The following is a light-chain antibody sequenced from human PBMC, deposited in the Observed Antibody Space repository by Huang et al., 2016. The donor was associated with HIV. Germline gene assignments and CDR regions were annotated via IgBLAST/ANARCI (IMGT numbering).Light chain of an antibody. J-gene: IGKJ1*01. Sequence: EIVLTQSPGTLSLSPGGRATLSCRASPSVSGRYLAWYQQKPGQAPRLLIYGAANRATGIPDRFSGSGSGTDFTLTISRLEPEDFAVYYCQQYGSSSWTFGQGTKVEIK. V-gene: IGKV3-20*01. CDR3: QQYGSSSWT. CDR1: PSVSGRY. CDR2: GAA.